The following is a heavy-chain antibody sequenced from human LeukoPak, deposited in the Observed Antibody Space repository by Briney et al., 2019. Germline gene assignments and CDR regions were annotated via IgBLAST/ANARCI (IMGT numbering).Heavy chain of an antibody. CDR2: IYSGGST. CDR1: GFTVSINY. V-gene: IGHV3-53*04. D-gene: IGHD5-24*01. CDR3: ARGREGMATIDPPDY. Sequence: GGSLRLSCAAYGFTVSINYMSWVRQAQGKGLEWVSVIYSGGSTYYADSVKGRFTISRHNSKNTLYLQMNSLRAEDTAVYYCARGREGMATIDPPDYWGQGTLVTVSS. J-gene: IGHJ4*02.